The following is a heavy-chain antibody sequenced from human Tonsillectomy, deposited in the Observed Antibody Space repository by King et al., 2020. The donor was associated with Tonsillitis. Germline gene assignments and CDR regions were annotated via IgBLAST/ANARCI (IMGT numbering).Heavy chain of an antibody. CDR2: VYASGNT. Sequence: QLQEAGPGLGKSSETLSLTCRVSGVSMRTTYGSWSRRPAGRGLEWIGRVYASGNTHSNPSLPSRISLSIDTSKNQSSLRLSSVTAADTAVYYCARDRGDYYDSATYDPLYFDSWGQGILVTVSS. CDR1: GVSMRTTY. J-gene: IGHJ4*02. V-gene: IGHV4-4*07. D-gene: IGHD3-22*01. CDR3: ARDRGDYYDSATYDPLYFDS.